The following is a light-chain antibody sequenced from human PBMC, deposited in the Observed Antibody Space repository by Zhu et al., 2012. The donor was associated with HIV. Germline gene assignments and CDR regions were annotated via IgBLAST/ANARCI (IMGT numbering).Light chain of an antibody. CDR1: QGISNH. J-gene: IGKJ4*01. CDR3: QHLTLYPT. CDR2: GAS. V-gene: IGKV1-9*01. Sequence: XIQLTQSPSFLSASVGDRVTITCRASQGISNHLAWYHQKPGKAPKLLIYGASVLQSGVPSRFSGSGSGTEFTLTISSLQPEDFATYFCQHLTLYPTFGGGSKVEIK.